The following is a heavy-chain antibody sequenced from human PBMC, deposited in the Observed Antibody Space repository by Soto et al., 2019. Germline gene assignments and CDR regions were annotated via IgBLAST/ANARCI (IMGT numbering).Heavy chain of an antibody. D-gene: IGHD1-7*01. CDR1: GFTFSSYW. Sequence: GGSLRLSCAASGFTFSSYWMSWVRQAPGKGLEWVANIKQDGSEKYYVDSVKGRFTISRDNAKNTVFLQMNSLRDEDSAVYFCARAGDWNYVQDFWGQGTLVTVSS. CDR3: ARAGDWNYVQDF. V-gene: IGHV3-7*01. CDR2: IKQDGSEK. J-gene: IGHJ4*02.